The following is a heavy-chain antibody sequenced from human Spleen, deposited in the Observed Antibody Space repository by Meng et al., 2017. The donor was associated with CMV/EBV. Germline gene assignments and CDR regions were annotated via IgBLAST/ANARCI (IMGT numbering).Heavy chain of an antibody. CDR1: GFTVSSNY. CDR2: IDFDGSRT. V-gene: IGHV3-74*01. J-gene: IGHJ4*02. D-gene: IGHD6-19*01. CDR3: ARHFSSAGGY. Sequence: GGSLRLSCAASGFTVSSNYMSWVRRAPGKGLEWVSRIDFDGSRTTYADSVKGRFTISRDNAKNSLYLQMNSLRAEDTAVYYCARHFSSAGGYWGQGTLVTVSS.